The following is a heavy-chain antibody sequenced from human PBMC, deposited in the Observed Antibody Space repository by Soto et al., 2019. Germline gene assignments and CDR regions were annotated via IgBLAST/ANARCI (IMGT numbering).Heavy chain of an antibody. J-gene: IGHJ5*02. V-gene: IGHV4-38-2*02. CDR3: ARGSYYGSGSYYNVWFDP. CDR2: IYHSGST. D-gene: IGHD3-10*01. Sequence: SETLSLTCTVSGYSISSGYYWGWIRQPPGKGLEWIGSIYHSGSTYYNPSLKSRVTISVDTSKNQFSLKLSSVTAADTAVYYCARGSYYGSGSYYNVWFDPWGQGTLATVSS. CDR1: GYSISSGYY.